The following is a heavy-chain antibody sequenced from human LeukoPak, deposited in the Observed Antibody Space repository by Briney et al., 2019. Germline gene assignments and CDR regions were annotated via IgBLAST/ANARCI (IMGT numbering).Heavy chain of an antibody. CDR3: ARELRSSWYSR. V-gene: IGHV4-30-2*01. CDR1: GGSISSGGYY. Sequence: PSQTLSLTSTVSGGSISSGGYYWSWIRQPPGKGLEWIGYIYHSGSTYYNPSLKSRVTISVDRSKNQFSLKLSSVTAADTAVYYCARELRSSWYSRWGQGTLVTVSS. J-gene: IGHJ4*02. CDR2: IYHSGST. D-gene: IGHD6-13*01.